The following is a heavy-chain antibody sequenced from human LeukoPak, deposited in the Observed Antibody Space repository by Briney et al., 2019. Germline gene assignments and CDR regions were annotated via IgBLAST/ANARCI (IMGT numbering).Heavy chain of an antibody. CDR3: ARESSSSTWTFHY. CDR2: INPNTADT. J-gene: IGHJ4*02. D-gene: IGHD6-13*01. Sequence: ASVKVSFKASGYTFTSYYMHWVRQAPGQGLEWRGWINPNTADTNYAQNFQGRVTMTRDTSISTAYMELSRLTSADTAVYYCARESSSSTWTFHYWGQGTLVTVSS. CDR1: GYTFTSYY. V-gene: IGHV1-2*02.